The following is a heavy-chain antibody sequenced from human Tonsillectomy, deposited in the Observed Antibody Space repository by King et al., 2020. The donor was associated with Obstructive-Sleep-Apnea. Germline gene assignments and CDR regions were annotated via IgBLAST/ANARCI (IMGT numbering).Heavy chain of an antibody. CDR3: ARLVGATSYWFDP. Sequence: VQLVESGAEMKKPGASVKVSCKASGNIFTDYYIQWVRQAPGQGLEWMGWMNPNSGGTNYAQKFQGRVTMTRDTSISTADMGLTRLTSDDTAVYYCARLVGATSYWFDPWGQGTLVTVSS. D-gene: IGHD1-26*01. CDR2: MNPNSGGT. CDR1: GNIFTDYY. J-gene: IGHJ5*02. V-gene: IGHV1-2*02.